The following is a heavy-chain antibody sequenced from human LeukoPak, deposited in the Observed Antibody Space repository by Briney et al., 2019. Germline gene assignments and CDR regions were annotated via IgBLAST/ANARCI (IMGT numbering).Heavy chain of an antibody. Sequence: GGSLRLSCAASGFTFSSYAMSWVRQAPGKGLEWVSAISGSGGSTHYADSVKGRFTISRDNSKNTLYLQMNSLRAEDTAVYYCAKGPGNDFWSGYYQGMDVWGQGTTVTVSS. CDR3: AKGPGNDFWSGYYQGMDV. CDR1: GFTFSSYA. J-gene: IGHJ6*02. CDR2: ISGSGGST. D-gene: IGHD3-3*01. V-gene: IGHV3-23*01.